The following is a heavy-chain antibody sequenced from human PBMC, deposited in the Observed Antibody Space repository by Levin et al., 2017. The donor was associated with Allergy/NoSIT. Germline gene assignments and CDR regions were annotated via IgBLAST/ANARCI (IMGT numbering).Heavy chain of an antibody. CDR3: ARRNYYDSSGFDY. J-gene: IGHJ4*02. Sequence: TLSLPCAVSCGSIRSSNWWSWVRQPPGKGLEWIGEIYHSGSTNYNPSLKSRVTISVDKSKNQFSLKLSSVTAADTAVYYCARRNYYDSSGFDYWGQGTLVTVSS. CDR2: IYHSGST. CDR1: CGSIRSSNW. D-gene: IGHD3-22*01. V-gene: IGHV4-4*02.